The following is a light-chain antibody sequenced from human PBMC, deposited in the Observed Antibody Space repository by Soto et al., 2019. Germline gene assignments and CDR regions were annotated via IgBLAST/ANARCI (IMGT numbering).Light chain of an antibody. J-gene: IGLJ2*01. V-gene: IGLV2-23*01. Sequence: QSALTQPASVSGSPGQSITISCTGTSSDVGNYNFVSWYQQNPGKAPKLMIYEVNKGPSGVSIRFSGSKSGNTASLTISGLQAEDEADYYCCSYAGSSTLLFGGGTKLTVL. CDR1: SSDVGNYNF. CDR3: CSYAGSSTLL. CDR2: EVN.